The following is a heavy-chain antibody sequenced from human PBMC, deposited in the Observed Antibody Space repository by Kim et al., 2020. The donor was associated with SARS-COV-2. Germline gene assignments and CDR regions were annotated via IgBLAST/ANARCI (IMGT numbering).Heavy chain of an antibody. V-gene: IGHV3-21*01. D-gene: IGHD2-15*01. J-gene: IGHJ4*02. CDR3: ARKYCSGGACYSEVDY. Sequence: ETVKGRFTISRDDAKNSLYLEMSSLRVEDTAVYYCARKYCSGGACYSEVDYWGQGTRVTVSS.